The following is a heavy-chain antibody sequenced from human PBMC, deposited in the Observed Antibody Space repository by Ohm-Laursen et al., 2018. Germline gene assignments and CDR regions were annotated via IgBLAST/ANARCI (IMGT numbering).Heavy chain of an antibody. D-gene: IGHD3-10*01. J-gene: IGHJ6*02. V-gene: IGHV3-9*01. CDR3: AKEGMGRYYFYYGMDV. CDR2: ISWNSGSI. CDR1: GFTFDDYA. Sequence: RSLRLSCAASGFTFDDYAMHWVRQAPGKGLEWVSGISWNSGSIGYADSVKGRFTISRDNAKNSLYLQMNSLRAEDTALYYCAKEGMGRYYFYYGMDVWGQGTTVTVSS.